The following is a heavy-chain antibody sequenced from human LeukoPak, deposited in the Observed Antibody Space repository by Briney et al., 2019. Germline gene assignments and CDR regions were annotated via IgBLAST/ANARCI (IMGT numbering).Heavy chain of an antibody. CDR1: GYTFTGYY. D-gene: IGHD2-2*01. CDR3: AREVGTSLNTYYYYYYMDV. Sequence: ASVKVTCKASGYTFTGYYMHWVRQAPGQGLEWMGWINPNSGGTNYAQKFQGRVTMTRDTSISTAYMELSRLRSDDTAVYYCAREVGTSLNTYYYYYYMDVWGKGTTVAVSS. V-gene: IGHV1-2*02. CDR2: INPNSGGT. J-gene: IGHJ6*03.